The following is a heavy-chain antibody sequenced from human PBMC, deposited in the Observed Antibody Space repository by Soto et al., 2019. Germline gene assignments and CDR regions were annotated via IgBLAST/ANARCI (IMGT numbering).Heavy chain of an antibody. D-gene: IGHD3-22*01. Sequence: QVQLQESGPGLVNPLETLSLTCTVSGTSVFGANWWGWVRQPPGKGLEWIGEIHSSGNTDYSPSLQSRVPISVDMSKNEFSLKLTSVTAADTAVYYCARTGPYSSGDNWGQGTLVTVSS. CDR2: IHSSGNT. V-gene: IGHV4-4*02. J-gene: IGHJ4*02. CDR1: GTSVFGANW. CDR3: ARTGPYSSGDN.